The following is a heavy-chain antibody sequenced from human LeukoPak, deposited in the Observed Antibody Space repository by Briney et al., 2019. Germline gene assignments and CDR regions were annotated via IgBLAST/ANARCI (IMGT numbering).Heavy chain of an antibody. Sequence: ASVKVSCKASGGTFSNYAISWVRQAPGQGLEWMGRIIPILGIANYAQKFQGRVMITADKSTSTAYMELSSLRSEDTAVYYCARWEMASGFDPWGQGTLVTVSS. CDR3: ARWEMASGFDP. V-gene: IGHV1-69*04. CDR1: GGTFSNYA. J-gene: IGHJ5*02. CDR2: IIPILGIA. D-gene: IGHD5-24*01.